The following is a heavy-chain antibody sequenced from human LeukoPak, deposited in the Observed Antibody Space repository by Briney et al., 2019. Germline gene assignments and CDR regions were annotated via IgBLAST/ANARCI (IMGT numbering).Heavy chain of an antibody. V-gene: IGHV4-59*12. CDR3: ARGSYLSSGYYYGTGYYYGMDV. D-gene: IGHD3-22*01. CDR2: IYYSGST. CDR1: GGSISSYY. J-gene: IGHJ6*02. Sequence: SETLSLTCTVSGGSISSYYWSWIRQPPGKGLEWIGYIYYSGSTNYNPSLKSRVTISVDTSKNQFSLKLSSVTAADTAVYYCARGSYLSSGYYYGTGYYYGMDVWGQGTTVTVSS.